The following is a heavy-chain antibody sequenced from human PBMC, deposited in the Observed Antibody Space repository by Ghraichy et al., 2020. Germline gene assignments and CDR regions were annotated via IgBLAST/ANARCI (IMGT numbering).Heavy chain of an antibody. CDR1: GFTFSSYA. CDR2: ISGSGGST. J-gene: IGHJ4*02. V-gene: IGHV3-23*01. D-gene: IGHD6-6*01. Sequence: LSLTCAASGFTFSSYAMSWVRQAPGKGLEWVSAISGSGGSTYYADSVKGRFTISRDNSKNTLYLQMNSLRAEDTAVYYCAKDLDISSSGPRFDYWGQGTLVTVSS. CDR3: AKDLDISSSGPRFDY.